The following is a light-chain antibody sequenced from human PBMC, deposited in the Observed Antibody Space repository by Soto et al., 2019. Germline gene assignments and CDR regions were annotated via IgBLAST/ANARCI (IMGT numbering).Light chain of an antibody. J-gene: IGKJ2*03. CDR1: QSISTY. CDR2: AAS. V-gene: IGKV1-39*01. Sequence: DIPMTQSPSSLSASVGDRVTMTCRASQSISTYLNWYQQKPGKAPKLLIYAASSLQSGVPSRFSGSGSGTDFTLTISSLQPEDFATYYCQQSYTSPQSFGQGTNLEIE. CDR3: QQSYTSPQS.